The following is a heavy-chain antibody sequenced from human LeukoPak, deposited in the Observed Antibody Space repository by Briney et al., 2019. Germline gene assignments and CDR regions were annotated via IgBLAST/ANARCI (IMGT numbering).Heavy chain of an antibody. CDR1: GYTFTTYY. J-gene: IGHJ4*02. D-gene: IGHD3-10*01. V-gene: IGHV1-18*04. Sequence: ASVKVSCKASGYTFTTYYMHWVRQAPGQGLEWMGWISAYNGNTNYAQKLQGRVTMTTDTSTSTAYMELRSLRSDDTAVYYCARYGSGSRNFDYWGQGTLVTVSS. CDR3: ARYGSGSRNFDY. CDR2: ISAYNGNT.